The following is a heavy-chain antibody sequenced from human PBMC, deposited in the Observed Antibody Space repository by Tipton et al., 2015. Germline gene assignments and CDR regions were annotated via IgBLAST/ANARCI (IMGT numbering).Heavy chain of an antibody. D-gene: IGHD3-3*01. CDR1: GFTFSSYA. J-gene: IGHJ6*02. CDR3: AKEQGLRFLEWGGHYYYPLDV. Sequence: SLRLSCAASGFTFSSYAMTWVRQAPGKGLEWVSGISGSGGSTYYADSVEGRFTISRDSSKNTLYLQMNNLRAEDTATYYCAKEQGLRFLEWGGHYYYPLDVWGQGTTVTVSS. V-gene: IGHV3-23*01. CDR2: ISGSGGST.